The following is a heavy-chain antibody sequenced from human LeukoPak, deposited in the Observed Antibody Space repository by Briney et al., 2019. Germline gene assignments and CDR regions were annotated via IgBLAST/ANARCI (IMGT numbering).Heavy chain of an antibody. J-gene: IGHJ4*02. CDR1: GYTFTGYY. D-gene: IGHD3-10*01. CDR3: ARDPYGSGNYYFDY. CDR2: INPNSGDT. V-gene: IGHV1-2*02. Sequence: ASVKVSCKTSGYTFTGYYIHWVRQAPGQGLEWMGWINPNSGDTNYAQNFQGRVTKTRDTSISTAYMELSRLRSDDTAVYYCARDPYGSGNYYFDYWGQGTLVTVSS.